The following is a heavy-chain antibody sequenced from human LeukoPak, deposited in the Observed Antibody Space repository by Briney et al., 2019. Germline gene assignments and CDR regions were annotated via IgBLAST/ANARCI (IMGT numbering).Heavy chain of an antibody. J-gene: IGHJ6*02. D-gene: IGHD1/OR15-1a*01. CDR2: IYSGGNT. Sequence: PGGSLRLSCAASGFTVSSNYMTWVRQAPGKGLEWVSVIYSGGNTYYADSVKGRFTISRDNAKNSLYLQMNSLRAEDTAVYYCARANTPLSYYYYYGMDVWGQGTTVTVSS. CDR3: ARANTPLSYYYYYGMDV. V-gene: IGHV3-66*01. CDR1: GFTVSSNY.